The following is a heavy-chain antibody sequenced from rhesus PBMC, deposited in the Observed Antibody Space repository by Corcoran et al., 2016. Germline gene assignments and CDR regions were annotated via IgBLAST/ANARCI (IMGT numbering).Heavy chain of an antibody. CDR2: INGNRGST. D-gene: IGHD3S6*01. V-gene: IGHV4-80*01. J-gene: IGHJ4*01. CDR3: ARYTSEDDYGYYYTPFDY. Sequence: QVQLQESGPGLVKPSETLSLTCAVSGGSFSSYWWSWIRQPPGKGLEWIGEINGNRGSTKHNPPRKRRVTTSKDASKNQFSLKLSAVTAADTAVYYCARYTSEDDYGYYYTPFDYWGQGVLVTVSS. CDR1: GGSFSSYW.